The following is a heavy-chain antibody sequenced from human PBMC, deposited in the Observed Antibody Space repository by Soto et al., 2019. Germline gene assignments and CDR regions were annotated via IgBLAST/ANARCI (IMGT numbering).Heavy chain of an antibody. CDR2: ISAHNDNT. D-gene: IGHD1-1*01. CDR3: ARGRYGDY. Sequence: QVHLVQSGAEVKKPGASVKVSCKCSGYTFTSYGITWVRQAPGQGLEWMGWISAHNDNTDYAQKLQGRVTVTRDTSTRTAYRELRRLSSDDTAVYYCARGRYGDYWGQGALVTVSS. CDR1: GYTFTSYG. J-gene: IGHJ4*02. V-gene: IGHV1-18*01.